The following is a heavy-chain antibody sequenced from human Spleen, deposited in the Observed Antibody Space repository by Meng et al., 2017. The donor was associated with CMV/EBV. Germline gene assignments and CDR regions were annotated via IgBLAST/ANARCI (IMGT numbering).Heavy chain of an antibody. V-gene: IGHV3-23*01. Sequence: LSLTCAASGFTVSSNYMSWVRQAPGKGLEWVSAISGSGGSTYYADSVKGRFTISRDNSKNTLYLQMNSLRAEDTAVYYCAKGKDIVVVPAALALDYWGQGTLVTVSS. CDR1: GFTVSSNY. CDR3: AKGKDIVVVPAALALDY. J-gene: IGHJ4*02. D-gene: IGHD2-2*01. CDR2: ISGSGGST.